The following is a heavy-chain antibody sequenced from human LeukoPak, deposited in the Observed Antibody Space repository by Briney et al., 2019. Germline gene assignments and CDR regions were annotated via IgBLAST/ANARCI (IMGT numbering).Heavy chain of an antibody. Sequence: ASEKVSCKASGYTFTGYYMHWVRQAPGQGLEWMGWINPNSGGTNYAQKFQGRVTMTRDTSISTAYMELSRLRSDDTAVYYCARGSPSGCTNGVCYSSGPNWFDPWGQGTLVTVSS. CDR2: INPNSGGT. V-gene: IGHV1-2*02. CDR3: ARGSPSGCTNGVCYSSGPNWFDP. J-gene: IGHJ5*02. CDR1: GYTFTGYY. D-gene: IGHD2-8*01.